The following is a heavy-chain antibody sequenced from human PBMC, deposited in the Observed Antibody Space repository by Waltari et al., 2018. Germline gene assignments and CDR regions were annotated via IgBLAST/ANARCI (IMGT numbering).Heavy chain of an antibody. CDR3: ARVQLGAFDI. J-gene: IGHJ3*02. V-gene: IGHV4-59*01. CDR2: LYYSGST. Sequence: QVQLQESGPGLVKPSETLSLTCTVSGGSISSYYWSWIRQPPGKGLEWIGYLYYSGSTNYNPSLKSRVTISVDTSKNQFSLKLSSVTAADTAVYYCARVQLGAFDIWGQGTMVTVSS. D-gene: IGHD3-10*01. CDR1: GGSISSYY.